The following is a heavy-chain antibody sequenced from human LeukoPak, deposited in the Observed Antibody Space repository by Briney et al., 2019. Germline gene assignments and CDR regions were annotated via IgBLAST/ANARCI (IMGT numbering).Heavy chain of an antibody. J-gene: IGHJ3*02. Sequence: GASVKVSCKASGYTFTSYAIHWVRQAPGQRLEWMGWINAGNGNTKYSQKFQGRVTITRDTSASTVYMELSSLRSEDTAVYYCARTRGSYDAFDIWGQGTVVTVSS. D-gene: IGHD6-6*01. CDR1: GYTFTSYA. CDR3: ARTRGSYDAFDI. CDR2: INAGNGNT. V-gene: IGHV1-3*01.